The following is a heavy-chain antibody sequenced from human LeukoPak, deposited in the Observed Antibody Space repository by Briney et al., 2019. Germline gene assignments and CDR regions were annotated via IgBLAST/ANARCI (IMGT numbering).Heavy chain of an antibody. J-gene: IGHJ4*02. CDR1: GYTFTRYY. D-gene: IGHD3-16*02. Sequence: ASVKVSCKTSGYTFTRYYMQWVRQAPGHGLEWMGIINPISGATDYAQKFQGRVTMTRDTSTSTVYMELSSLRSEDTAMYYCTRLPYRDGVAQDYWGQGTLVTVSP. CDR3: TRLPYRDGVAQDY. V-gene: IGHV1-46*01. CDR2: INPISGAT.